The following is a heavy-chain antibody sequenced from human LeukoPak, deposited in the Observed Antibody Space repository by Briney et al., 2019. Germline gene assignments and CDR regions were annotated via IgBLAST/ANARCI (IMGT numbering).Heavy chain of an antibody. Sequence: GGSLRLSCAASGITFNTYWISWVRQAPGKGLEWLATINQDGGEKHYVDSVKGRFTISRDNAKNSLFLQMNTLRAEDTAVYYCTTFYTRLTDYWGQGTLVTVSS. CDR3: TTFYTRLTDY. CDR1: GITFNTYW. J-gene: IGHJ4*02. V-gene: IGHV3-7*05. D-gene: IGHD2/OR15-2a*01. CDR2: INQDGGEK.